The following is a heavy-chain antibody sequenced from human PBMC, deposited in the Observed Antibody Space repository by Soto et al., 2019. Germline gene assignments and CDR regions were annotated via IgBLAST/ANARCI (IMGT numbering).Heavy chain of an antibody. Sequence: EVHLVESGGGLVQPGGSLRLSCAGSGFSFSDYYIDWVRQAPGKGLEWVGRSRDKGNSYSTDYAAAVKGRFTVSRDTSKTSLYLQMNSLKADDTALYYCARSIPGTTSFDSWGQGTLVTVSS. CDR1: GFSFSDYY. V-gene: IGHV3-72*01. J-gene: IGHJ4*02. D-gene: IGHD1-7*01. CDR3: ARSIPGTTSFDS. CDR2: SRDKGNSYST.